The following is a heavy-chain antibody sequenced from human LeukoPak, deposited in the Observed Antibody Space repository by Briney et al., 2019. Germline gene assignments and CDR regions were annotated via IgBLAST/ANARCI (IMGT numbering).Heavy chain of an antibody. CDR3: ESRYYDSSGYHDAFDI. CDR2: INPSGGST. J-gene: IGHJ3*02. CDR1: GYTFTSYY. D-gene: IGHD3-22*01. V-gene: IGHV1-46*01. Sequence: ASVKVSCKASGYTFTSYYMHWVRQAPGQGLEWMGIINPSGGSTSYAQKFQGRVTMTRDTSTSTVYMELSSLRSEGTAVYYCESRYYDSSGYHDAFDIWGQGTMVTVSS.